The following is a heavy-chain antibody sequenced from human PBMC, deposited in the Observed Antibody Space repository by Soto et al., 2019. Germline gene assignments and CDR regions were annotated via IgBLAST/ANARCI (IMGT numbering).Heavy chain of an antibody. CDR3: ASAYYYGSGGYYNAEGYYYGMDV. Sequence: ASVKVSCKASGYTFTSYAMHWVRQAPGQRLEWMGWINAGNGNTKYSQKFQGRVTITRDTSASTAYMELSSLRSEDTAVYYCASAYYYGSGGYYNAEGYYYGMDVWGQGTTVTVSS. CDR1: GYTFTSYA. CDR2: INAGNGNT. D-gene: IGHD3-10*01. V-gene: IGHV1-3*01. J-gene: IGHJ6*02.